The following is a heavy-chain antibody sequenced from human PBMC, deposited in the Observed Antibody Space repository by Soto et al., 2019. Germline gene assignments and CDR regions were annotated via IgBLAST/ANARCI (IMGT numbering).Heavy chain of an antibody. CDR2: IYYSGST. CDR3: ARVSIQYYWFDP. Sequence: SETLSLTCTVSGGSISSYYWSWIRQPPGKGLEWIGYIYYSGSTNYNPSLKSRVTISVDTSKNQFSLKLSSVTAADTAVYYCARVSIQYYWFDPWGQGTLVTVSS. CDR1: GGSISSYY. J-gene: IGHJ5*02. V-gene: IGHV4-59*01. D-gene: IGHD2-21*01.